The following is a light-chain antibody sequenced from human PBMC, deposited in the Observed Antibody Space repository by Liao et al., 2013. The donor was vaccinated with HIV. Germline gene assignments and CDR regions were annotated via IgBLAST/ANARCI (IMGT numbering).Light chain of an antibody. CDR1: NIGSEN. V-gene: IGLV3-21*01. CDR2: YDH. CDR3: QVWDSSRDPHYV. Sequence: SYELTQPASVSVAPGKTAKITCGGNNIGSENVHWYQQKAGQAPVLVIYYDHVRPSRIPERFSGSNSGNTATLTISRVEAGDEADYYCQVWDSSRDPHYVFGTGTKVTVL. J-gene: IGLJ1*01.